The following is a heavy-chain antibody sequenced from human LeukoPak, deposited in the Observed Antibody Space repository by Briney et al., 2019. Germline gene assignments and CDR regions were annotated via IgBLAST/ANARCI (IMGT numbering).Heavy chain of an antibody. CDR3: ARSIEMATIGKLWDYYYYDMDV. V-gene: IGHV1-8*01. CDR1: GYTFTSYD. CDR2: MNPNSGNT. Sequence: GASVKVSCKASGYTFTSYDINWVRQATGQGLEWMGWMNPNSGNTSYAQKFQGRVTMTRNTSISTAYMELSSLRSEDTAVYYCARSIEMATIGKLWDYYYYDMDVWGQGTTVTVSS. J-gene: IGHJ6*02. D-gene: IGHD5-24*01.